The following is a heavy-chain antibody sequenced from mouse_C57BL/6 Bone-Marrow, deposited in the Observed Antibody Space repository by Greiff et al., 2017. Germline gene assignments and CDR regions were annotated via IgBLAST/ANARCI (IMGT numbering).Heavy chain of an antibody. V-gene: IGHV10-3*01. CDR2: IRSKSSNYAT. Sequence: EVQGVESGGGLVQPKGSLKLSCAASGFTFNTYAMHWVRQAPGKGLEWVARIRSKSSNYATYYADSVKDRFTISRDDSQSMLDLQMNNLKTEDTAMYYFVREASYYYGSSWFAYWGQGTLVTVSA. J-gene: IGHJ3*01. CDR3: VREASYYYGSSWFAY. D-gene: IGHD1-1*01. CDR1: GFTFNTYA.